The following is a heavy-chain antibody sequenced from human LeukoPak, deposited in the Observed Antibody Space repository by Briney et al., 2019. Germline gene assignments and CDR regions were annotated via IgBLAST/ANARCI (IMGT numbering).Heavy chain of an antibody. J-gene: IGHJ4*02. Sequence: GASVKVSCKASGYTFTSCGISWVRQAPGQGLEWMGWIGAYNGNTNYAQKLQGRVTMTTDTSTSTAYMELRGLRSDDTAVYYCARSRGGAARPPFDYWGQGTLVTVSS. CDR3: ARSRGGAARPPFDY. V-gene: IGHV1-18*01. D-gene: IGHD6-6*01. CDR2: IGAYNGNT. CDR1: GYTFTSCG.